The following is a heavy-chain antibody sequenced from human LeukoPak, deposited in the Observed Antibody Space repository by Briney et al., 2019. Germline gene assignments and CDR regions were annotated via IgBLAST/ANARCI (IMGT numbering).Heavy chain of an antibody. CDR1: GFTFSSYA. V-gene: IGHV3-30-3*01. CDR3: ARAPADPAVDY. Sequence: PGRSLRLSCAASGFTFSSYAMHWVRQAPGKGLEWVAVISYDGSNKYYADSVKGRFTISRDNSKNTLYLQMNSLRAEDTAVYYCARAPADPAVDYWGQGTLVTVSS. CDR2: ISYDGSNK. J-gene: IGHJ4*02.